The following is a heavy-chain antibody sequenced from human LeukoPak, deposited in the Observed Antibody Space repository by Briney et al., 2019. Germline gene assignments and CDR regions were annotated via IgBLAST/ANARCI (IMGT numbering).Heavy chain of an antibody. CDR3: ARLAGSGWYRGYFDY. Sequence: GESLKFSCKGSGYSFTSYWIGWVSQMRGRGLEWMGIIYPGDSDTRYSPSFQGQVTISADKSISTAYLQWSSLKASDTAMYYCARLAGSGWYRGYFDYCGQGTLVTVSS. CDR1: GYSFTSYW. J-gene: IGHJ4*02. V-gene: IGHV5-51*01. CDR2: IYPGDSDT. D-gene: IGHD6-19*01.